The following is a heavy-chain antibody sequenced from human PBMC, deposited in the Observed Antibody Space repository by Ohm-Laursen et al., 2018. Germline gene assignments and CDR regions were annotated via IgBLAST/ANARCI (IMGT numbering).Heavy chain of an antibody. CDR1: GFTFSTYE. Sequence: GSLRLSCAASGFTFSTYEMTWVRQAPGKGLEWVSYISGSGTTIYYADSVKGRFTISRDNAKNSLFLQMNSLRAEDTAVYYCARSSDTSGYHIDYWGQGTLVTVSS. D-gene: IGHD3-22*01. CDR3: ARSSDTSGYHIDY. J-gene: IGHJ4*02. CDR2: ISGSGTTI. V-gene: IGHV3-48*03.